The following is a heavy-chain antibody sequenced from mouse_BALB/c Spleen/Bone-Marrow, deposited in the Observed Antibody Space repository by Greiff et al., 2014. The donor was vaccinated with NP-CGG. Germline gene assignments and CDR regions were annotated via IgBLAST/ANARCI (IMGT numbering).Heavy chain of an antibody. CDR2: IWGGGIT. D-gene: IGHD1-1*01. J-gene: IGHJ2*01. CDR3: AKHDTTVVVDY. CDR1: GFSLTDHG. Sequence: VQLQESGPGLVAPSQSLSITCTVSGFSLTDHGVSWIRQPPGKGLEWLGVIWGGGITYYNSTLKSRLSISKDSSKSQVFLKMNSLQTGDTAMYYCAKHDTTVVVDYWGQGTTLTVSS. V-gene: IGHV2-6-5*01.